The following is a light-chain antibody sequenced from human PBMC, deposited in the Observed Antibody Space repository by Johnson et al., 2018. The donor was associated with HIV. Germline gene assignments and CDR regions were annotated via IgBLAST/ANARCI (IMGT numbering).Light chain of an antibody. V-gene: IGLV1-51*02. J-gene: IGLJ1*01. CDR2: ANN. Sequence: QAVLTQPPSVSAPPGQKVTISCSGSSSNIGNNLASWYQQLPGTAPKLLIYANNKRPSGIPDRFSGSKSGTSATLGITGLPTGDEADYYCGTWDNGLSAYVFGTGTKVTVL. CDR1: SSNIGNNL. CDR3: GTWDNGLSAYV.